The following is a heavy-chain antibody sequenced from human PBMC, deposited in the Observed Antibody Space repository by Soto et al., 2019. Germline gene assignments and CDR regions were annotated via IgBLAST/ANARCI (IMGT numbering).Heavy chain of an antibody. CDR2: INHSGST. Sequence: SETLSLTCAVYGGSFSGYYWSWIRQPPGKGLEWIGEINHSGSTNYNPSLKSRVTISVDTSKNQFSLKLSSVTAADTAVYYCARTSRILTGYSRWGQGTLVTVS. J-gene: IGHJ4*02. D-gene: IGHD3-9*01. CDR1: GGSFSGYY. CDR3: ARTSRILTGYSR. V-gene: IGHV4-34*01.